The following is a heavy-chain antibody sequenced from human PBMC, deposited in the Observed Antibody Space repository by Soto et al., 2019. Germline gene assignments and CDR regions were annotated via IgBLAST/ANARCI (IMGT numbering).Heavy chain of an antibody. CDR2: INERGGST. D-gene: IGHD6-19*01. Sequence: GGSLRLSCADSGFTFNTYALSWVRQAPGKGLEWVSAINERGGSTYYADSVKGRFTISRDNSKNTVYLQMNSLRGEDTAVYYCAKDRSENFWVYYYAMDVWGQGTAVTVSS. CDR1: GFTFNTYA. CDR3: AKDRSENFWVYYYAMDV. J-gene: IGHJ6*02. V-gene: IGHV3-23*01.